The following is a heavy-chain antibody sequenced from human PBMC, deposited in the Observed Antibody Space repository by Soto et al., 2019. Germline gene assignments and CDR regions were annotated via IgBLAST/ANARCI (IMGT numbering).Heavy chain of an antibody. J-gene: IGHJ4*02. CDR2: ITDSSDTV. CDR3: ARDFGHGYYLDY. D-gene: IGHD3-3*01. Sequence: GGSLRLSCVASGFAFSNYNMNWVRQAPGKGLEWVSYITDSSDTVHYADSVRCRFTISRDNAESSLYLQMNSLRDEDTAVYFCARDFGHGYYLDYWGRGTLVTAPQ. V-gene: IGHV3-48*02. CDR1: GFAFSNYN.